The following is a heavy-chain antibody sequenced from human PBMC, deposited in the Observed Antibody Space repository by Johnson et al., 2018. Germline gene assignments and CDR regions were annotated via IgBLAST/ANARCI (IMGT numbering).Heavy chain of an antibody. CDR1: GFVFNSYA. V-gene: IGHV3-23*01. CDR2: LSGSGGST. Sequence: VQLQESGGGLVQPGGSLRLSCAASGFVFNSYAMSWVRQAPGKGLEWVSGLSGSGGSTKYADSVEGRFNISRGSSKKSLYLEMNRLRAEDTAVCYGAKDPGLRFFQHWGEGTLVTVSA. J-gene: IGHJ1*01. D-gene: IGHD3-10*01. CDR3: AKDPGLRFFQH.